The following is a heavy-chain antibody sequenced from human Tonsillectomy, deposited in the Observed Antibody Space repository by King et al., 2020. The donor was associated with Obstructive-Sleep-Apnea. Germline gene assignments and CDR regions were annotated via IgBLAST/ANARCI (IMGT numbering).Heavy chain of an antibody. Sequence: QLVQSGGGLVQPGRSLRLSCAASGVTSDDYAMHWVRQAPGKGLEWVSGLSWTSGSIGYADSGKGLFTISRDNAKNSLYLQMNRLKAEDTALYYCAKDVVVAASYAFDIWGQGTMVTVSS. D-gene: IGHD2-15*01. CDR2: LSWTSGSI. CDR1: GVTSDDYA. V-gene: IGHV3-9*02. CDR3: AKDVVVAASYAFDI. J-gene: IGHJ3*02.